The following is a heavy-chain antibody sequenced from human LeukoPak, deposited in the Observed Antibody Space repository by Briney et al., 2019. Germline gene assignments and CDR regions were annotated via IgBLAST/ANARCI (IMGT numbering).Heavy chain of an antibody. CDR1: GFTFSTYS. Sequence: GSLRLSCVASGFTFSTYSINWIRQAPGKGLEWISYITSDSSAMSYADSVKGRFTISRDNAKNSLYLHMNSLSDEDTAMYFCVRDLLWAFDIWGQGTMVTVSS. V-gene: IGHV3-48*02. J-gene: IGHJ3*02. D-gene: IGHD2-21*01. CDR3: VRDLLWAFDI. CDR2: ITSDSSAM.